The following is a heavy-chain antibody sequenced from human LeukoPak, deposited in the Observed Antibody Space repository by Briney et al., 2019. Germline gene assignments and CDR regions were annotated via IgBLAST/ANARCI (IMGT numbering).Heavy chain of an antibody. CDR2: INHSGST. CDR3: ARGGIVGATLGVCDY. Sequence: SETLSLTCAVYGGSFSGYYWSWIRQPPGKGLEWIGEINHSGSTNYNPSLKSRVTISVDTSKNQFSLKLSSVTAADTAVYYCARGGIVGATLGVCDYWGQGTLVTASS. D-gene: IGHD1-26*01. CDR1: GGSFSGYY. J-gene: IGHJ4*02. V-gene: IGHV4-34*01.